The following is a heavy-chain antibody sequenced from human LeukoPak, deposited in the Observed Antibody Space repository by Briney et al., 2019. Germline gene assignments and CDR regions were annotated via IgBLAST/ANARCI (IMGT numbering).Heavy chain of an antibody. V-gene: IGHV1-2*02. CDR1: GYSFTGYY. CDR3: ARGSLYGNYVDY. CDR2: INPNSGGT. D-gene: IGHD3-3*01. J-gene: IGHJ4*02. Sequence: ASVKVSCKTSGYSFTGYYIHWVRQAPGQGLEWMGWINPNSGGTNYPQKFQDRVTMTRDTSISTAYMELSRLRSDDTAGYYCARGSLYGNYVDYWGQGTLVTVSS.